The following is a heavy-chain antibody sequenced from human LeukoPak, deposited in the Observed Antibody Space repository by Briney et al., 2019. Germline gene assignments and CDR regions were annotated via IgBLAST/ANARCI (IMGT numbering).Heavy chain of an antibody. CDR1: GFTFSSYE. J-gene: IGHJ1*01. CDR3: AKDDDWGRYKH. Sequence: GGSLRLSCAASGFTFSSYEMNWVRQAPGKGLEWVSGISPSGGITYYTDSVKGRFTISRDNSKNTQSLQMNSLRAEDTAVYYCAKDDDWGRYKHWGQGTLVTVSS. D-gene: IGHD3-16*01. CDR2: ISPSGGIT. V-gene: IGHV3-23*01.